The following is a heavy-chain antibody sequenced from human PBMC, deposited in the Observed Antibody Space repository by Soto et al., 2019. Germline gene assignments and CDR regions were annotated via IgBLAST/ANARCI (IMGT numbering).Heavy chain of an antibody. CDR2: INAGNGNT. CDR3: ARMGAPPYYYYYAMDV. D-gene: IGHD1-26*01. J-gene: IGHJ6*02. Sequence: SVKVSCEASGYTFTSYAMHWVRQAPVQRLEWMGWINAGNGNTKYSQKFQGRVTITRDTSASTAYMELSSLRSEDTAVYYCARMGAPPYYYYYAMDVWGQGTTVTVSS. CDR1: GYTFTSYA. V-gene: IGHV1-3*01.